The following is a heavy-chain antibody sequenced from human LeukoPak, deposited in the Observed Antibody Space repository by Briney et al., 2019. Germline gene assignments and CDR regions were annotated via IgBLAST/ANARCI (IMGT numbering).Heavy chain of an antibody. D-gene: IGHD3-10*01. CDR3: ARAGNYYFEY. CDR1: GVTFRTYW. CDR2: INSDGSTT. V-gene: IGHV3-74*01. J-gene: IGHJ4*02. Sequence: PGGSLRLSCAASGVTFRTYWMHWVRQTPGQGLVWVSRINSDGSTTNYADSVKGRFTVSRDNAQNTLYLQMSSLRAEDTAVYYCARAGNYYFEYWGQGALVTVSS.